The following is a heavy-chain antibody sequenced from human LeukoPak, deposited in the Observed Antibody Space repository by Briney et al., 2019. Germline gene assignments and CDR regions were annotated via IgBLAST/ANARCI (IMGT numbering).Heavy chain of an antibody. D-gene: IGHD1-26*01. CDR3: AKDLRGGSPRFFDY. Sequence: SETLSLTCAVYGGSFSGYYWSWIRQPPGEGLEWIGEINHSGSTNYNPSLKSRVTISVDTSKNQFSLKLSSVTAADTAVYYCAKDLRGGSPRFFDYWGQGTLVTVSS. CDR2: INHSGST. V-gene: IGHV4-34*01. J-gene: IGHJ4*02. CDR1: GGSFSGYY.